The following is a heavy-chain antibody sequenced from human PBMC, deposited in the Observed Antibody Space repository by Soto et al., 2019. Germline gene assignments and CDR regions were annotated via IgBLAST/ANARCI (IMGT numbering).Heavy chain of an antibody. CDR2: INHSGST. Sequence: SETLSLTCAVYGGSFSGYYWSWIRQPPGKGLEWIGEINHSGSTNYNPSLKSRVTISVDTSKNQFSLKLSSVTAADTAVYYCARGLWGRRDFDYWGQGTLVTVSS. V-gene: IGHV4-34*01. D-gene: IGHD7-27*01. J-gene: IGHJ4*02. CDR1: GGSFSGYY. CDR3: ARGLWGRRDFDY.